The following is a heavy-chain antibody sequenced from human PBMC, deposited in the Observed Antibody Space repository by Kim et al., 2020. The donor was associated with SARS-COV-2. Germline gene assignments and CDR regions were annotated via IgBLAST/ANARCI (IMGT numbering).Heavy chain of an antibody. V-gene: IGHV3-11*01. CDR2: ISSSGSTI. Sequence: GGSLRLSCAASGFTFSDYYMSWIRQAPGKGLEWVSYISSSGSTIYYADSVKGRFTISRDNAKNSLYLQMNSLRAEDTAVYYCARGRRIMITFGGVSRYMDVWGKGTTVTVSS. D-gene: IGHD3-16*01. J-gene: IGHJ6*03. CDR3: ARGRRIMITFGGVSRYMDV. CDR1: GFTFSDYY.